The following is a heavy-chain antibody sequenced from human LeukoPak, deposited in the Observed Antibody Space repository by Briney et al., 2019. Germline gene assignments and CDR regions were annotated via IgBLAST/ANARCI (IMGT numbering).Heavy chain of an antibody. Sequence: GGSLRLSCAASGFTLSTYWMSWVRQAPGKGLEWVANINEDGSEKHYVDPVKGRFTISRDNAKNSLDLQMNSLRTEDTAVYYCARENAWSRDCWGQGTLVTVPS. V-gene: IGHV3-7*01. J-gene: IGHJ4*02. CDR3: ARENAWSRDC. D-gene: IGHD2-15*01. CDR2: INEDGSEK. CDR1: GFTLSTYW.